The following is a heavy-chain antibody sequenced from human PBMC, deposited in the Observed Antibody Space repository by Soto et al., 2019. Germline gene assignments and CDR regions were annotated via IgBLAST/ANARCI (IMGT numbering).Heavy chain of an antibody. Sequence: GGSLRLSCAASGFTFSSYWMHWVRQAPGKGLVWVSRINSDGSSTSYADSVKGRFTISRDNAKNTLYLQMNSLRAEDTAVYYCASVRYFDWLSPLWYWGQGTLVTVSS. J-gene: IGHJ4*02. V-gene: IGHV3-74*01. D-gene: IGHD3-9*01. CDR3: ASVRYFDWLSPLWY. CDR1: GFTFSSYW. CDR2: INSDGSST.